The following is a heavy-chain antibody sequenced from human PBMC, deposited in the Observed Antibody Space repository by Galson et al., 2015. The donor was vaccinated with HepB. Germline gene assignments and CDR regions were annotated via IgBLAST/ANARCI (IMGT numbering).Heavy chain of an antibody. Sequence: QSGAEVKKPGESLRISCKGSEYNFTNYWITWVRQMPGKGLEWMGKIDPSDSDINYSPSFQGHVTISSDKSISTAYLQWSSLKASDTAMYYCARHSLGAEGYYYYAMDVWGQGTTVTVSS. D-gene: IGHD4/OR15-4a*01. V-gene: IGHV5-10-1*01. CDR1: EYNFTNYW. CDR2: IDPSDSDI. J-gene: IGHJ6*02. CDR3: ARHSLGAEGYYYYAMDV.